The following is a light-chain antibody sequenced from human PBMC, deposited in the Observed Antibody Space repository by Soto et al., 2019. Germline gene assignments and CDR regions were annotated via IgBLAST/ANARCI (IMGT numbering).Light chain of an antibody. V-gene: IGKV3-20*01. Sequence: EIVLTQSPGTLSLSPGERATLSCRASQSVSSSYLAWYQQKPGQAPRLLIYGASSRATGIPDRFSGSGSGTDFTLTISRLEPVDFAVYYCQHYGYPQWTFGQGTKVDIK. CDR1: QSVSSSY. CDR3: QHYGYPQWT. CDR2: GAS. J-gene: IGKJ1*01.